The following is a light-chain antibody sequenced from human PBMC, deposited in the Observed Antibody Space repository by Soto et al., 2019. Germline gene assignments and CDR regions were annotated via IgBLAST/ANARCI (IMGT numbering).Light chain of an antibody. CDR3: QQYGRSPWT. J-gene: IGKJ1*01. CDR2: GAS. V-gene: IGKV3-20*01. CDR1: QSVSSTY. Sequence: EIVLTQSPGTLSLSPGERATLSCRASQSVSSTYLAWYQHKPGQAPRILIYGASSRATGIPDRFSGSGSGTDFTLTISRLEPEDFAVYYCQQYGRSPWTLGQGTKVEIK.